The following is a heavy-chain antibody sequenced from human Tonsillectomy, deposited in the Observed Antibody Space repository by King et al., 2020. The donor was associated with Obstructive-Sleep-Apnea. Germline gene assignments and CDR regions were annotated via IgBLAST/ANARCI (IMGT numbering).Heavy chain of an antibody. Sequence: QLVQSGGGLVKPGGSLRLSCVASRFTXSSYNMNWVRQAPGKGLEWVSSISNXGXXIYXAXSVXGXFTISRDNAXNSLYLQMNSLRAEDTAVYYCARVXXRXFXWXXEXTXXXFDYXGXGTLVTXSS. CDR3: ARVXXRXFXWXXEXTXXXFDY. J-gene: IGHJ4*02. V-gene: IGHV3-21*01. CDR2: ISNXGXXI. D-gene: IGHD3-9*01. CDR1: RFTXSSYN.